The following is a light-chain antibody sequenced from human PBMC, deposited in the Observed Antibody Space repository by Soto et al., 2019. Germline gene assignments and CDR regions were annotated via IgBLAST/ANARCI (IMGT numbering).Light chain of an antibody. CDR1: QSVSSGY. V-gene: IGKV3-20*01. J-gene: IGKJ4*01. Sequence: EIVLTQSPGTLSLSPGERATLSCRASQSVSSGYIAWYQQKPGQAPRLLIYAASSRATGIPDRFDGSGSGTDFTLTISRREPEDFTVYSCQQYGTSPPLTFGGGTKVEIK. CDR2: AAS. CDR3: QQYGTSPPLT.